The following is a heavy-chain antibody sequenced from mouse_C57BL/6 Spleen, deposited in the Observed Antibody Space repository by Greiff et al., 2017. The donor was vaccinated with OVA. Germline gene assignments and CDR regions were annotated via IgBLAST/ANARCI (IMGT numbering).Heavy chain of an antibody. Sequence: DVQLVESGGGLVKPGGSLKLSCAASGFTFSDYGMHWVRQAPEKGLEWVAYISSGSSTIYYADTVKGRFTISRDNAKNTLFLQMTSLRSEDTAMYYCARGPDYYGSSSWGQGTLVTVSA. V-gene: IGHV5-17*01. CDR1: GFTFSDYG. J-gene: IGHJ3*01. CDR3: ARGPDYYGSSS. CDR2: ISSGSSTI. D-gene: IGHD1-1*01.